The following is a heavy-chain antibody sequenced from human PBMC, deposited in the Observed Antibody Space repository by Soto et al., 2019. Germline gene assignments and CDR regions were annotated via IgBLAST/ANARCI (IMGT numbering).Heavy chain of an antibody. CDR2: IIPIFGTA. D-gene: IGHD3-10*01. V-gene: IGHV1-69*01. CDR3: ARVLRIGPYYGSGSYFIGGMDV. CDR1: GGTFSRHA. J-gene: IGHJ6*02. Sequence: QVQLVQSGAEVRKPGSSVKVSCKASGGTFSRHAISWVRQAPGQGLEWMGGIIPIFGTANHAQKFQGRVTIIADESTSTVYMELSSLRSEDTAMYYCARVLRIGPYYGSGSYFIGGMDVWGQGTTVTVSS.